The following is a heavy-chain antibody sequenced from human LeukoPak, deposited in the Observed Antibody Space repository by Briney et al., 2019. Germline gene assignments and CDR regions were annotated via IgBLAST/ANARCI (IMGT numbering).Heavy chain of an antibody. CDR2: ISYIGST. J-gene: IGHJ3*02. CDR3: ARDLVTVTKGFDI. Sequence: SPSETLSLTCTVSGGSISSYYWSWIRQSPGKGLEWIGYISYIGSTNYNPSLKSRVTISIDTSKNQFSLKLRSVTAADTAVYYCARDLVTVTKGFDIWGQGTMVSVSS. V-gene: IGHV4-59*01. D-gene: IGHD4-17*01. CDR1: GGSISSYY.